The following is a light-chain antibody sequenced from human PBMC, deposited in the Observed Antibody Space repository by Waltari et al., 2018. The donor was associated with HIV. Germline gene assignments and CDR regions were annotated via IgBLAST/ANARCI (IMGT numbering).Light chain of an antibody. J-gene: IGKJ2*01. CDR1: QSVSSSF. CDR2: DAS. V-gene: IGKV3D-20*01. CDR3: QQYGSSPRT. Sequence: EIVLTQSPATLSLSPRERATLPCAASQSVSSSFLAWYQQKPGLAPRLLIYDASSRATGIPDRFSGSGSGTDFILTISRLEPEDFAVYYCQQYGSSPRTFGQGTKLEIK.